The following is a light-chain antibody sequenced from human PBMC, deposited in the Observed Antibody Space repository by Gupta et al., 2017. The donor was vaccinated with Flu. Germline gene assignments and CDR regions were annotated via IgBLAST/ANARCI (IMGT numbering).Light chain of an antibody. J-gene: IGKJ4*01. CDR2: KAS. Sequence: DFQMTQSPSTLSASVGDRVTITCRASQNIGDWLAWYQQKPGKVHQVLIYKASNLESAVPSRFGGSGSGTEFTLTISGLQPDDFATDYCQNYNYHFGGGTKVEIK. V-gene: IGKV1-5*03. CDR3: QNYNYH. CDR1: QNIGDW.